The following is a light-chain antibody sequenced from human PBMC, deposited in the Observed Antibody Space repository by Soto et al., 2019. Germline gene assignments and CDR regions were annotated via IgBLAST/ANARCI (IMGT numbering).Light chain of an antibody. CDR1: QSVTYQ. J-gene: IGKJ5*01. CDR2: GTS. V-gene: IGKV3-11*01. CDR3: QQRANWPPG. Sequence: PGERATLSCRASQSVTYQLAWYQQKPGQAPRLLLYGTSKRATGIPARFSGSGSGTDFTLIISSLEPEDFAVYYCQQRANWPPGFGQGTRLEIK.